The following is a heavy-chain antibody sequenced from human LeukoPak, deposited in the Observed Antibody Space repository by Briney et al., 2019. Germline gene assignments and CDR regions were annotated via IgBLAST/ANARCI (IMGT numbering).Heavy chain of an antibody. Sequence: QPGESLRLSCAASGFTFSNYGMSWVRQAPGKGLEWVSVIRGSGGGTYYADSVKGRFTISRDNSKNTVYLQMNSLRAEDTAVYYCVKARMPHCGTDCLESWGQGTLVTVSS. J-gene: IGHJ4*02. CDR3: VKARMPHCGTDCLES. D-gene: IGHD2-21*02. CDR1: GFTFSNYG. CDR2: IRGSGGGT. V-gene: IGHV3-23*01.